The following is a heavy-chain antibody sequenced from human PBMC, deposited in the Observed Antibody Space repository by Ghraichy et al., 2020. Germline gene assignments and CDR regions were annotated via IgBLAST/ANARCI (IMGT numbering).Heavy chain of an antibody. D-gene: IGHD3-22*01. J-gene: IGHJ4*02. CDR3: AIHLAYYYDTLGYYFDY. CDR1: GGSFSGYY. V-gene: IGHV4-34*01. CDR2: INHSGST. Sequence: SETLSLTCAVYGGSFSGYYWSWIRQPPGKGLEWIGEINHSGSTNYNPSLKSRVTISVDTSKNQFSLKLSSVTAADTAVYYCAIHLAYYYDTLGYYFDYWGQGTLVTVSS.